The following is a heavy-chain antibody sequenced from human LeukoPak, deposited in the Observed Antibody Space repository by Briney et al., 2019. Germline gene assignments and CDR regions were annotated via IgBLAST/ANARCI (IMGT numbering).Heavy chain of an antibody. D-gene: IGHD6-13*01. CDR3: ARDTAAATVDY. J-gene: IGHJ4*02. CDR1: GGSISSGDYY. CDR2: IYYSGST. Sequence: SQTLSLTCTVSGGSISSGDYYWSWIRQHPGKGLEWIGYIYYSGSTYYNPSLKSRVTTSVDTSKNQFSLKLSSVTAADTAVYYCARDTAAATVDYWGQGTLVTVSS. V-gene: IGHV4-31*03.